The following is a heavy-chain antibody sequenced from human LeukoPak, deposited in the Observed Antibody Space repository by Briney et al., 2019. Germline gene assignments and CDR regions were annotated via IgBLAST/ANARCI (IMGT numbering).Heavy chain of an antibody. Sequence: ASVKVSCKASGYTFISYDIKWVRQATGQGLEWMGWMNPNSGNTGYAQKFQGRVTMTRDTSISTAYMELSSLRPEDTDVYYCARGRGSDFWRGYYTYSGLDVWGQGTPVIVSS. D-gene: IGHD3-3*01. CDR1: GYTFISYD. CDR3: ARGRGSDFWRGYYTYSGLDV. V-gene: IGHV1-8*01. J-gene: IGHJ6*02. CDR2: MNPNSGNT.